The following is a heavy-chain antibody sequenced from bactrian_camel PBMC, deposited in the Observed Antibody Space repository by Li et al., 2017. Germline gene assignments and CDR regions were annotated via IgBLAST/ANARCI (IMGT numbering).Heavy chain of an antibody. V-gene: IGHV3S28*01. Sequence: FGHTSRTKCMGWFRQAPGKERERVAAIYTGDGNTYYADSVKGRFTISRDNAKNTVYLQMNSLKPEDTAMYYCAADLYYR. CDR2: IYTGDGNT. D-gene: IGHD4*01. CDR1: GHTSRTKC.